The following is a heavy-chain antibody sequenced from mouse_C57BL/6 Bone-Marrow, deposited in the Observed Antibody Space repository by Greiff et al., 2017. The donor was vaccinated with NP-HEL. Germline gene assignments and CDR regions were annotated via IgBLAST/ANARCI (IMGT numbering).Heavy chain of an antibody. Sequence: LVESGAELVMPGASVKLSCKASGYTFTSYWMHWVKQRPGQGLEWIGEIDPSDSYTNYNQKFKGKSTLTVDKSSSTAYMQLSSLTSEDSAVYYCARDGYDGEAWFAYWGQGTLVTVSA. CDR1: GYTFTSYW. CDR3: ARDGYDGEAWFAY. V-gene: IGHV1-69*01. CDR2: IDPSDSYT. J-gene: IGHJ3*01. D-gene: IGHD2-2*01.